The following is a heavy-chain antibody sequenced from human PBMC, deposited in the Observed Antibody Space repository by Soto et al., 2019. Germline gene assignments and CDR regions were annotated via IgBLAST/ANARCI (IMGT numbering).Heavy chain of an antibody. CDR2: IYYSGST. CDR3: ARASPPAMVTEGYYYDY. V-gene: IGHV4-31*03. J-gene: IGHJ4*02. D-gene: IGHD5-18*01. CDR1: GGSISSGGYY. Sequence: SETLSLTCTVSGGSISSGGYYWSWIRQHPGKGLEWIGYIYYSGSTYYNPSLKSRVTISVDTSKNQFSLKLSSVTAADTAVYYCARASPPAMVTEGYYYDYWGQGTLVTVSS.